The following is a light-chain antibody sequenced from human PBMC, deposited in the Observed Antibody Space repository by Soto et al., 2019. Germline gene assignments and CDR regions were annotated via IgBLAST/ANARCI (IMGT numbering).Light chain of an antibody. CDR3: QQYNNWPHT. CDR1: QSVSSN. V-gene: IGKV3-15*01. CDR2: GAS. Sequence: EIVMTQSPATLSVSPGERATLSCRASQSVSSNLAWYQQKPCQAPRLLIYGASTRATGIPARFSGSGSGTEFTLTISSLQSEDFAVYYGQQYNNWPHTFGQGTKLEIK. J-gene: IGKJ2*01.